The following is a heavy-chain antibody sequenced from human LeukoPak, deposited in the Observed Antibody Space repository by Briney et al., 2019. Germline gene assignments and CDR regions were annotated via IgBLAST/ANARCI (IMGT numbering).Heavy chain of an antibody. Sequence: GGPLRLSCAASGFTFSSYSMNWVRQAPGKGLEWVSSISSSSSYIYYADSVKGRFTISRDNAKNSLYLQMNSLRAEDTAVYYCARGIAVAGTRDAFDIWDQGTMVTVSS. J-gene: IGHJ3*02. V-gene: IGHV3-21*01. D-gene: IGHD6-19*01. CDR2: ISSSSSYI. CDR1: GFTFSSYS. CDR3: ARGIAVAGTRDAFDI.